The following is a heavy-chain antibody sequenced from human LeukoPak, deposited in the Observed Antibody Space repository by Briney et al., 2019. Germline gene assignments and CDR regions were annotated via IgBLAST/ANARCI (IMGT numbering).Heavy chain of an antibody. V-gene: IGHV3-21*01. Sequence: PGGSLRLSCGASGFTFSTYSMNWVRQAPGKGLEWVSSISSSTFIYYADSVKGRFTISRDNAKNSLYLQMNSLRAEDTAMYYCARSPYDILTGYWTYWGQGTLVTVSS. D-gene: IGHD3-9*01. CDR2: ISSSTFI. J-gene: IGHJ4*02. CDR1: GFTFSTYS. CDR3: ARSPYDILTGYWTY.